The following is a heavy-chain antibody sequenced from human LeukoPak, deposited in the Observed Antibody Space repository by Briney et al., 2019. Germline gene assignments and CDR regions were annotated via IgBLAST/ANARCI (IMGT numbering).Heavy chain of an antibody. D-gene: IGHD3-10*01. CDR3: AISGRCYYGSGSPTDY. J-gene: IGHJ4*02. CDR1: GFTFSSYA. Sequence: AGSLSLSCAASGFTFSSYAMSWVRQAQGKGLEWVSALSVSGGSTYYADSVKGRFTISRDNSKNTLYLQMNSLRDEDTAVYYCAISGRCYYGSGSPTDYWDQGTLVTVPS. CDR2: LSVSGGST. V-gene: IGHV3-23*01.